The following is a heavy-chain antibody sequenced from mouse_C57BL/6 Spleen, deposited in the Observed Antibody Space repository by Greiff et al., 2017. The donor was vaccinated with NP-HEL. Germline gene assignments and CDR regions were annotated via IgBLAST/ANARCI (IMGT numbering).Heavy chain of an antibody. D-gene: IGHD3-2*02. CDR3: AIRGDSSGRGYYFDY. J-gene: IGHJ2*01. CDR1: GFSLTSYG. V-gene: IGHV2-5*01. CDR2: IWRGGST. Sequence: QVQLKESGPGLVQPSQSLSITCTVSGFSLTSYGVHWVRQSPGKGLEWLGVIWRGGSTDYIAAFMSSLSITKDNSKSQVFFKMNSLQADDTAIYYGAIRGDSSGRGYYFDYWGQGTTLTVSS.